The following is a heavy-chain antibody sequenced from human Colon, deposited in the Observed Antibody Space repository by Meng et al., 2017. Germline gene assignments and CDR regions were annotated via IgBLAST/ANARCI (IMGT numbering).Heavy chain of an antibody. V-gene: IGHV4-61*08. J-gene: IGHJ4*02. Sequence: QVQLKESGPGLLRPSETLSLPFTVSCGSVSSGGHHGGWIRQPPGKGLEFIAYVDYSENTNYNPSLKGRVTTSIDMSKSQFSLKVSSVTSADTAVYYCAIGPWELDYWGQGLLVTVSS. CDR3: AIGPWELDY. CDR2: VDYSENT. CDR1: CGSVSSGGHH. D-gene: IGHD1-26*01.